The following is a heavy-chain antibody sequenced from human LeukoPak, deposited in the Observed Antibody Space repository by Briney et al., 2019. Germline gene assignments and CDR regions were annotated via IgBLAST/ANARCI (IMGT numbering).Heavy chain of an antibody. V-gene: IGHV3-48*02. CDR3: ARYGSGSYRQDY. D-gene: IGHD3-10*01. Sequence: GGSLRLSCAASGFTFSSYSMNWVRQAPGKGLEWVSYISSSSTIYYSDSVKGRFTISRDNAKNSLYLQMNSLRDEDTAVYYCARYGSGSYRQDYWGQGTLVTVSS. J-gene: IGHJ4*02. CDR1: GFTFSSYS. CDR2: ISSSSTI.